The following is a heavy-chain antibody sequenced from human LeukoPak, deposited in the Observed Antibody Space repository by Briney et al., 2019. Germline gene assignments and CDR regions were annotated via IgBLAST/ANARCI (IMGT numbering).Heavy chain of an antibody. V-gene: IGHV3-30-3*01. D-gene: IGHD2-15*01. CDR1: GFTFSSYA. J-gene: IGHJ4*02. Sequence: GGSLRLSCAASGFTFSSYAMHWVRQAPGKGLEWVAVISYDGSNKYYADSVKGRFTISRDNSKNTLYLQMNSLRAEDTALYYCAKGRYCTGGTCTLFPYWGQRSLVTVSS. CDR3: AKGRYCTGGTCTLFPY. CDR2: ISYDGSNK.